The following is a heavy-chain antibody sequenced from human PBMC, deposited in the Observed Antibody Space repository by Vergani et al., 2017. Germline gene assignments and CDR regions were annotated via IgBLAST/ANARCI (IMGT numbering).Heavy chain of an antibody. V-gene: IGHV4-39*01. Sequence: QLQLQESGPGLVKPSETLSLTCTVSGGSISSSSYYWGWIRQPPGKGLEWIGGIYYSGSTYYNPSLKSRVTVAVDTSKNQFSLKLSSVTAADTAVYYCAEGGIAVAGPNWFDPWGQGTLVTVSS. CDR3: AEGGIAVAGPNWFDP. J-gene: IGHJ5*02. CDR2: IYYSGST. CDR1: GGSISSSSYY. D-gene: IGHD6-19*01.